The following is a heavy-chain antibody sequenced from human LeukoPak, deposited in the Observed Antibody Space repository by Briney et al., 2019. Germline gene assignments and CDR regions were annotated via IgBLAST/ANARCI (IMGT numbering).Heavy chain of an antibody. J-gene: IGHJ4*02. Sequence: VASMKVSCKASGGTFSRYAISWLRQAPGQGLEWMGWMNPNSGRTGYAQNFQGRITITRNTSISTAYMELSSLRSEDTAVYYCTRETSSRYFDYWGQGTLVTVSS. V-gene: IGHV1-8*03. CDR2: MNPNSGRT. CDR3: TRETSSRYFDY. CDR1: GGTFSRYA.